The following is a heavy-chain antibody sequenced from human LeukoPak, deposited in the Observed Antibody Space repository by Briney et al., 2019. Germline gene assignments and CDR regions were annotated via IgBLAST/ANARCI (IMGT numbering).Heavy chain of an antibody. V-gene: IGHV4-30-4*01. J-gene: IGHJ4*02. CDR1: GGSISSGDYY. D-gene: IGHD3-22*01. CDR3: ARGSITMIALGY. Sequence: SQTLSLTCTVSGGSISSGDYYWSWIRQPPGKGLGWIGYIYYSGSTYYNPSLKSRVTISVDTSKNQFSLKLSSVTAADTAVYYCARGSITMIALGYWGQGTLVTVSS. CDR2: IYYSGST.